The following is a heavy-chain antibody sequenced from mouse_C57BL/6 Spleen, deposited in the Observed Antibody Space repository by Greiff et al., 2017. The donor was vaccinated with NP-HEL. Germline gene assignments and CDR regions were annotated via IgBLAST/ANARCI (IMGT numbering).Heavy chain of an antibody. CDR3: ARCGVTTGGWFAY. D-gene: IGHD2-2*01. V-gene: IGHV1-55*01. J-gene: IGHJ3*01. CDR1: GYTFTSYW. Sequence: QVQLQQPGAELVKPGASVKMSCKASGYTFTSYWITWVKQRPGQGLEWIGDIYPGSGSTNYNEKFKSKATLTVDTSSSTAYMQLSSLTSEDSAVYYCARCGVTTGGWFAYWGQGTLVTVSA. CDR2: IYPGSGST.